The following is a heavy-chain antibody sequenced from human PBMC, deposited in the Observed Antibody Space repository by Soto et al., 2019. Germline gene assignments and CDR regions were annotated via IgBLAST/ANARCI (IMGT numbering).Heavy chain of an antibody. J-gene: IGHJ4*02. CDR1: GGTFSTYD. CDR3: AINEGTDGYKFAY. CDR2: IIPLFGTA. V-gene: IGHV1-69*01. D-gene: IGHD5-12*01. Sequence: QVQLVQSGAEVKKPGSSVKVSCKASGGTFSTYDICWVRQAPGQGLEWMGGIIPLFGTANYAQKFQGRATIIADESTRTDYMELRRLSSEDTAVYYCAINEGTDGYKFAYWGQGTLVTVSS.